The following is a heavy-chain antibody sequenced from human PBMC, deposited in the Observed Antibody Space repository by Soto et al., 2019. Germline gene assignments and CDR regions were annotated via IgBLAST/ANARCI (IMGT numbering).Heavy chain of an antibody. J-gene: IGHJ3*02. D-gene: IGHD2-15*01. V-gene: IGHV5-10-1*01. CDR1: GYSFTNYW. CDR2: IDPSDYYT. Sequence: EVQLVQSGEEEKKHGESLRISCKGSGYSFTNYWISWVRQMPGKGLEWMGKIDPSDYYTNYSPSFQGHVTISADKSIRTAYLQWSSLKASDTAMYYCERHVDDDFDIWGQGTMVTVSS. CDR3: ERHVDDDFDI.